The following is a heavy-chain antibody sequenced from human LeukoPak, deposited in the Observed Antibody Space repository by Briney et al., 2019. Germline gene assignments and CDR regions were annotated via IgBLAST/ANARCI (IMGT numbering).Heavy chain of an antibody. CDR2: INPNSGGT. J-gene: IGHJ3*02. CDR1: GYTFTGYY. D-gene: IGHD3-9*01. Sequence: GASVKVSCKASGYTFTGYYMHWVRQVPGQGLEWMGWINPNSGGTNYAQKFQGRVTMTRDTSISTAYMELSRLRSDDTAVYYCARVMGHHNVYDILTGYYKRGHDAFDIWGQGTMVTVSS. V-gene: IGHV1-2*02. CDR3: ARVMGHHNVYDILTGYYKRGHDAFDI.